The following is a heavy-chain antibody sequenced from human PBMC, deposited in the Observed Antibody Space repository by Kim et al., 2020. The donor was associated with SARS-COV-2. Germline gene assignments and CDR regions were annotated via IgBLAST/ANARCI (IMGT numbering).Heavy chain of an antibody. V-gene: IGHV3-23*01. Sequence: GGSLRLSCIPSGFTLSNFAMNWVRQAPRKGLEWVSGISLSGGSTYYADSVKGRFTISRDDSKNTLFLQMSSLRAEDAAMYYCVRAFCSGGNCFNGIDVWGQGTTVTVSS. CDR2: ISLSGGST. CDR1: GFTLSNFA. CDR3: VRAFCSGGNCFNGIDV. J-gene: IGHJ6*02. D-gene: IGHD2-15*01.